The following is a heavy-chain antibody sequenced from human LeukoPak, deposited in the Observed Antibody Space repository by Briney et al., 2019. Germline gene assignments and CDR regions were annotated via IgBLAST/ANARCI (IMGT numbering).Heavy chain of an antibody. CDR1: GGTLSSYA. CDR2: IIPIFGTA. CDR3: ARDRERWLQSNFDY. J-gene: IGHJ4*02. Sequence: SVKVSCKASGGTLSSYAISWVRQAPGQGLEWMGGIIPIFGTANYAQKFQGRVTITADESTSTAYMELSSLRSEDTAVYYCARDRERWLQSNFDYWGQGTLVTVSS. D-gene: IGHD5-24*01. V-gene: IGHV1-69*13.